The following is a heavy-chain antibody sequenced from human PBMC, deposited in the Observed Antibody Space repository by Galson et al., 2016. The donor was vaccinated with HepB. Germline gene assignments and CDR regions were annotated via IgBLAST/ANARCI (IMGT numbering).Heavy chain of an antibody. D-gene: IGHD1-20*01. J-gene: IGHJ4*02. V-gene: IGHV6-1*01. Sequence: CAISGDSVSNNIDGWNWIRQSPSRGLEWLGRTYYRSEWRQDYAPSVRSRISINPDTSKNQFSLHLTSVTPEDTAAYYCVKSIYLDRGFVAWGQGTLVTVSS. CDR2: TYYRSEWRQ. CDR1: GDSVSNNIDG. CDR3: VKSIYLDRGFVA.